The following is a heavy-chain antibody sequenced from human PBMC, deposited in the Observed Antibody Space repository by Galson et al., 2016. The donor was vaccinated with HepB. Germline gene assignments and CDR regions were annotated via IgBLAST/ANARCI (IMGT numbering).Heavy chain of an antibody. CDR1: GFTFSSYS. D-gene: IGHD3-22*01. J-gene: IGHJ4*02. CDR2: IASNSRYI. Sequence: SLRLSCAVSGFTFSSYSMNWVRQAPGKGLEWVSSIASNSRYINYADSAKGRFTMSRDNAKNSLYLQMNSLRAEDTAVYYCARERNYYDSSGYYYDYFDYWGQGTLVTVSS. CDR3: ARERNYYDSSGYYYDYFDY. V-gene: IGHV3-21*01.